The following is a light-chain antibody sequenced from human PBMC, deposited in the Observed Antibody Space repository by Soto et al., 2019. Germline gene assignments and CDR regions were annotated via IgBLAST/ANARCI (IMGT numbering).Light chain of an antibody. CDR1: SSDVGGYNS. V-gene: IGLV2-14*03. J-gene: IGLJ2*01. CDR2: DVS. Sequence: QSALTQPASVSGSPGQSITISCTGTSSDVGGYNSVSWYQQHPDKAPQLMIFDVSNRPSGISDRFSGSKSGNTASLTISGLQAEDEADYYCSSYTNANSLVFGEGTKLTVL. CDR3: SSYTNANSLV.